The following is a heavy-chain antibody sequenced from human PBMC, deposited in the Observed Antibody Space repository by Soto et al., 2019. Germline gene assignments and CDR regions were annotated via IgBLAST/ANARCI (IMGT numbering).Heavy chain of an antibody. CDR2: IYYSGST. CDR1: GGSISSSSYY. Sequence: LSLTCTVSGGSISSSSYYWGWIRQPPGKGLEWIGSIYYSGSTYYNPSLKSRVTISVDTSKNQFSLKLSSVTAADTAVYYCARHPDTYYDILTGYYPNYWGQGTLVTVSS. D-gene: IGHD3-9*01. V-gene: IGHV4-39*01. CDR3: ARHPDTYYDILTGYYPNY. J-gene: IGHJ4*02.